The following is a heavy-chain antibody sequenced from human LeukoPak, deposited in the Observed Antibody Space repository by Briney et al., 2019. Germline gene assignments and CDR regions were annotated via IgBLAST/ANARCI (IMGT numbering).Heavy chain of an antibody. J-gene: IGHJ4*02. CDR2: ISSSGSTL. Sequence: GGSLRLSCAASGFTFSSYEMNWVRQAPGKGLEWVSYISSSGSTLYYADSLKGRFTISRDNAKNSLYLQMNSLRAEDTAVYYCAKKRMDYSNSAVDYWGQGNLVTVSS. D-gene: IGHD4-11*01. CDR1: GFTFSSYE. CDR3: AKKRMDYSNSAVDY. V-gene: IGHV3-48*03.